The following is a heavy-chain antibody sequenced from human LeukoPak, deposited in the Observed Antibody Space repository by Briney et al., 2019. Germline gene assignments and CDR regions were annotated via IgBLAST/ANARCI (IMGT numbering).Heavy chain of an antibody. D-gene: IGHD1-26*01. CDR3: ARDGGIVGAAYFDY. V-gene: IGHV1-2*02. CDR2: INPNSGGT. Sequence: ASEKVSCKASGYTFTGYYMHWVRQAPGQGLEWMGWINPNSGGTNYAQKFQGRVTMTRDTSISTAYMELSRLRSDDTAVYYCARDGGIVGAAYFDYWGQGTLVTVSS. CDR1: GYTFTGYY. J-gene: IGHJ4*02.